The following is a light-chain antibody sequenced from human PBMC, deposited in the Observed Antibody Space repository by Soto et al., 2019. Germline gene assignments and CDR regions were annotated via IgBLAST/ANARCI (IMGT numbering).Light chain of an antibody. J-gene: IGLJ2*01. Sequence: QLVLTQSPSASASLGASVKLTCTLSSGHSSYAIAWHQQQPEKGPRYLMKVNSDGSHSKGDGIPGRLSGSSSGAERYLTISSLQSADEADYSCQTWGTGIRVFGGGTKLTVL. V-gene: IGLV4-69*01. CDR2: VNSDGSH. CDR3: QTWGTGIRV. CDR1: SGHSSYA.